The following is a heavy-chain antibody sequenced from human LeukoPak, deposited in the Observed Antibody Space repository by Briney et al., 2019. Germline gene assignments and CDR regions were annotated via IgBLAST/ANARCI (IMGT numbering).Heavy chain of an antibody. CDR1: AGSITSDDSY. V-gene: IGHV4-61*02. CDR3: ARWQRWLQFVDY. J-gene: IGHJ4*02. Sequence: NPSQTLSLTFTVSAGSITSDDSYWSWIRQPPGKGLEWIGRIYTSGSTNYNPSLKSRVTISVDTSKNQFSLKLSSVTAADTAVYYCARWQRWLQFVDYWGQGTLVTVSS. CDR2: IYTSGST. D-gene: IGHD5-24*01.